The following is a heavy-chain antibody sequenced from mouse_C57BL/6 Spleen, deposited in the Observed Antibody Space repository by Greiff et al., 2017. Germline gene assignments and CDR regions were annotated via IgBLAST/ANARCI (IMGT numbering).Heavy chain of an antibody. CDR1: GYAFSSYW. D-gene: IGHD1-1*02. Sequence: QVQLQQSGAELVKPGASVKISCKASGYAFSSYWMNWVKQRPGKGLEWIGQIYPGDGDTNYNGKFKGKATLTADKSSSTAYVQHRSLTSEDSAVYFCARGEVATNIDYWGQGTTLTVSS. CDR2: IYPGDGDT. V-gene: IGHV1-80*01. J-gene: IGHJ2*01. CDR3: ARGEVATNIDY.